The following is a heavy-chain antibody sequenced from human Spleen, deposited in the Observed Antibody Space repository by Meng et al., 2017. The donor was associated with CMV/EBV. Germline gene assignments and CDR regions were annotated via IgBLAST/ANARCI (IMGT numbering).Heavy chain of an antibody. Sequence: GESLKISCAASGVTLNYYAVHWVRQAPGKGLEWMAAISNDGTKKYYADSVKGRFTVSRDNSRKSLYLQMNSLRPEETAVYFCASSRLPGDHIEAASVWGQGTLVTVSS. CDR1: GVTLNYYA. CDR3: ASSRLPGDHIEAASV. J-gene: IGHJ3*01. V-gene: IGHV3-30*04. D-gene: IGHD2-15*01. CDR2: ISNDGTKK.